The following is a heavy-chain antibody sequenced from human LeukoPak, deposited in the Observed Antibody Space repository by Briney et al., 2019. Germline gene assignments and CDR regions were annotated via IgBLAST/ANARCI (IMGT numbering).Heavy chain of an antibody. CDR3: ARDPYSYGYFDY. V-gene: IGHV3-21*01. D-gene: IGHD5-18*01. CDR1: GFTFSSYS. Sequence: KTGGSLRLSCAASGFTFSSYSMNWVRQAPGKGLEWVSSISSSSSYIYYADSVKGRFTISRDNAKNSLYLQMNSLRAEDTAVYYCARDPYSYGYFDYWGQGTLVTVSS. J-gene: IGHJ4*02. CDR2: ISSSSSYI.